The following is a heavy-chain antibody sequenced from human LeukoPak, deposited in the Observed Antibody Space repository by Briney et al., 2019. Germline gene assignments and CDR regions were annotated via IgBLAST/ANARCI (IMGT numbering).Heavy chain of an antibody. V-gene: IGHV3-66*01. Sequence: GGSLRLTCAASGFTVSSKYMSWVRQAPGKGLEWVSVIYSDSSTYYADSVKGRFTISRDNSKNTLYLQMNSLRVEDTGVYYCARVQGSGLFRWYWGQGTLVTVSS. CDR3: ARVQGSGLFRWY. CDR1: GFTVSSKY. D-gene: IGHD2-15*01. J-gene: IGHJ4*02. CDR2: IYSDSST.